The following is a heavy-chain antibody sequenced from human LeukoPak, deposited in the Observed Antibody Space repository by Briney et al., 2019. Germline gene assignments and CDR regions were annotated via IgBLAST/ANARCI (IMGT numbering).Heavy chain of an antibody. J-gene: IGHJ4*02. V-gene: IGHV3-53*01. CDR3: AIIGYNWNYALY. CDR2: IYSGGST. D-gene: IGHD1-7*01. Sequence: GGSLGLSCAASGFTVSSNYMSWVRQAPGKGLEWVSVIYSGGSTYYADSVKGRFTISRDNSKNTLYLQMNSLRAEDTAVYYCAIIGYNWNYALYWGQGTLVTVSS. CDR1: GFTVSSNY.